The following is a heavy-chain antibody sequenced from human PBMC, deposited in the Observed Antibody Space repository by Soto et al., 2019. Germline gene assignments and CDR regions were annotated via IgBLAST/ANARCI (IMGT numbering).Heavy chain of an antibody. Sequence: SETLSLTCTVSGGSISSGGYYWSWIRQHPGKGLEWIGYIYYSGSTYYNPSLKSRVTISVDTSKNQFSLKLSSVTAADTAVYYCARVPILEWLLSRPYFDYWGQGTLVTVSS. CDR3: ARVPILEWLLSRPYFDY. CDR1: GGSISSGGYY. J-gene: IGHJ4*02. CDR2: IYYSGST. V-gene: IGHV4-31*03. D-gene: IGHD3-3*01.